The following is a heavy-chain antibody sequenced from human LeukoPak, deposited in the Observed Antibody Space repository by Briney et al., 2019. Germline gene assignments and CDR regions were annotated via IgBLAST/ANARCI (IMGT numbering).Heavy chain of an antibody. D-gene: IGHD3-22*01. CDR2: ISSSSSYI. J-gene: IGHJ4*02. Sequence: GGSLRLSCAASGFTFSSYSMNWVRQAPGKGLEWVSSISSSSSYIYYADSVKGRFTISRDNAKNSLYLQMNSLRAEDTAVYYCARDAFGSSGLYGYWGQGTLVTVSS. V-gene: IGHV3-21*06. CDR3: ARDAFGSSGLYGY. CDR1: GFTFSSYS.